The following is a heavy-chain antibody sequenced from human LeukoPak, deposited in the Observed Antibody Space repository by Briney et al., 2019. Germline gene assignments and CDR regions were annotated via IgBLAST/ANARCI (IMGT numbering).Heavy chain of an antibody. CDR3: ARDHDYGDYGTYEDY. Sequence: SQTLSLTCAISGDSVSTNNVAWNWIRQFPSRGLEWLGRTYYRSRWYNDYAVSVKSRITINPDTSKNQFSLQLNSVTPEDTAVYYCARDHDYGDYGTYEDYWGQGTLVTVSS. CDR1: GDSVSTNNVA. V-gene: IGHV6-1*01. D-gene: IGHD4-17*01. CDR2: TYYRSRWYN. J-gene: IGHJ4*02.